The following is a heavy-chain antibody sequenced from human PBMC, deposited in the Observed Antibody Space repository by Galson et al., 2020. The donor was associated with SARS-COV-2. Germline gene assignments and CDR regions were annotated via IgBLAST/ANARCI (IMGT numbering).Heavy chain of an antibody. CDR1: GFAVSDNY. Sequence: GESLKISCAASGFAVSDNYMSWVRQAPGKGLEWVSVIYSGGTTSYAGSVKGRFTISRDNSNNTLYLQMNSLRDEDTAVYYCARRSPDLFGGLDSWGQGTLVTVSS. D-gene: IGHD3-3*01. CDR2: IYSGGTT. CDR3: ARRSPDLFGGLDS. J-gene: IGHJ4*02. V-gene: IGHV3-66*01.